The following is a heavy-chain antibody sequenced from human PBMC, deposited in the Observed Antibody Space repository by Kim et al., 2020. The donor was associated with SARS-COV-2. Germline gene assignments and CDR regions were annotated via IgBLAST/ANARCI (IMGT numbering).Heavy chain of an antibody. J-gene: IGHJ5*02. CDR2: ISGSGGST. D-gene: IGHD1-26*01. Sequence: GGSLRLSCAASGFTFSSYAMSWVRQAPGKGLEWVSAISGSGGSTYYADSVKGRFTNSRDNSKNTLYLQMNSLRAEDTDVYYCAKLVGATRVNWFDPWGQGTLVTVSS. CDR1: GFTFSSYA. CDR3: AKLVGATRVNWFDP. V-gene: IGHV3-23*01.